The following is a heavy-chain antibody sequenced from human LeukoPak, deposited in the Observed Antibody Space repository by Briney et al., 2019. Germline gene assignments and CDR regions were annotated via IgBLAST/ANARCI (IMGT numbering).Heavy chain of an antibody. Sequence: SETQSLTCTVWSRPISRYHWSWLRQPPGGGLEWIGYIYYSGSTNYNPSLKSRVNISVDTSKNQFSLKLSSVTAADTAVYYCARLSDGEQVDYWGQGTLVTVSS. J-gene: IGHJ4*02. CDR1: SRPISRYH. V-gene: IGHV4-59*08. D-gene: IGHD1/OR15-1a*01. CDR2: IYYSGST. CDR3: ARLSDGEQVDY.